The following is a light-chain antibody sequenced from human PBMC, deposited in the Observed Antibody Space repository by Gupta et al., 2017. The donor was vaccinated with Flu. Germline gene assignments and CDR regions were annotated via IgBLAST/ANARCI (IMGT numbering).Light chain of an antibody. J-gene: IGKJ3*01. Sequence: ELVLTQSPATLSLSPGERATLSCRASQSVSSYLAWYQQKPGQAPRLLIYDASNRATGTPDRFSGRGAAKDFTPTSSGRENEDFAVYYGQHRTNSPTFGHGTKVDIK. CDR3: QHRTNSPT. CDR1: QSVSSY. V-gene: IGKV3-11*01. CDR2: DAS.